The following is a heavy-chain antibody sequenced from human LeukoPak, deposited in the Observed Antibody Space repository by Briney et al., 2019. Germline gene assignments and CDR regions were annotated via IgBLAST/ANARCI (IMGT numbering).Heavy chain of an antibody. D-gene: IGHD3-22*01. CDR2: INPSGGST. V-gene: IGHV1-46*03. CDR3: ARDPTYYYDSSGYPLYYFDY. CDR1: GYTFTSYY. J-gene: IGHJ4*02. Sequence: ASVKVSCKASGYTFTSYYMHWVRQAPGQGLEWMGIINPSGGSTSYAQKFQGRVTMTRDTSTSTVYMELSNLRSEDTAVYYCARDPTYYYDSSGYPLYYFDYWGQGTLVTVSS.